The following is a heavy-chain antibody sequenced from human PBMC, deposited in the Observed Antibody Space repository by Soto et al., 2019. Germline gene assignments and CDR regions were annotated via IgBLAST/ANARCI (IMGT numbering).Heavy chain of an antibody. V-gene: IGHV1-69*02. CDR2: FDPEDGET. J-gene: IGHJ4*02. CDR1: RGSFSIYT. Sequence: SVNVYWKAARGSFSIYTISWGRQAPRQGLEWMGSFDPEDGETNYAQKFQGRVTMTEDKSTDTAYMELSSLRSEDTAVYYCARHYGDSTADYFDYWGQGTLVTVSS. CDR3: ARHYGDSTADYFDY. D-gene: IGHD4-17*01.